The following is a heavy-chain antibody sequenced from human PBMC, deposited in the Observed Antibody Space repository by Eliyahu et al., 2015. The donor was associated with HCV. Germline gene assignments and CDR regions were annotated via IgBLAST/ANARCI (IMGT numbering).Heavy chain of an antibody. D-gene: IGHD3-22*01. CDR3: AKRDYYYSSGYAPLWDN. V-gene: IGHV3-23*01. CDR2: ISGRGXNT. Sequence: ECVSGISGRGXNTYDADSVKGRFTISRDNSKXMLYLQMNSLRVEDTAVYYCAKRDYYYSSGYAPLWDNWGXGTLVTVSS. J-gene: IGHJ4*01.